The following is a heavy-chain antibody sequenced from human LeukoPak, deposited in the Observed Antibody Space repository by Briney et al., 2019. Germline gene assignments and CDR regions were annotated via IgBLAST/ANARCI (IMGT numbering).Heavy chain of an antibody. CDR2: ISYDGSNK. CDR3: ARLVDTAMV. J-gene: IGHJ4*02. CDR1: GFTFSSYA. Sequence: GRSLRLSCAASGFTFSSYAMHWVRQVPGKGLEWVAVISYDGSNKYYADSVKGRFTISRDNSKNTLYLQMNSLRAEDTAVYYCARLVDTAMVWGQGTLVTVSS. V-gene: IGHV3-30-3*01. D-gene: IGHD5-18*01.